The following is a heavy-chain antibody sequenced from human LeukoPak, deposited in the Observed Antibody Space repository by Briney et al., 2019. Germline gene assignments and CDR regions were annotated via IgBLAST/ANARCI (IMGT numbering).Heavy chain of an antibody. V-gene: IGHV3-15*01. CDR1: GFTFSNAW. D-gene: IGHD5-18*01. J-gene: IGHJ3*02. CDR2: IKSKTDGGTT. Sequence: GGSLRLSCAASGFTFSNAWMSWVRQAPGKGLEWVGRIKSKTDGGTTDYAAPVKGRFTISRDDSKNTLYLQMNSPKTEDTAVYYCTIGGYSYDYDAFDIWGQGTMVTVSS. CDR3: TIGGYSYDYDAFDI.